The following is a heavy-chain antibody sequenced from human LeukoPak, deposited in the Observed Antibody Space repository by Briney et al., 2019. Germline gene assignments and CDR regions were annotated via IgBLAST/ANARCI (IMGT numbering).Heavy chain of an antibody. Sequence: GGSLRLSCAASGFTFSSYAMHWVRQAPGKGLEWVAVISYDGSNKYYADSVKGRFTISRDNSKNTLYLQMNGLRAEDTAVYYCARGSRYSSSSNWFDPWGQGTLVTVSS. V-gene: IGHV3-30-3*01. D-gene: IGHD6-6*01. CDR2: ISYDGSNK. J-gene: IGHJ5*02. CDR1: GFTFSSYA. CDR3: ARGSRYSSSSNWFDP.